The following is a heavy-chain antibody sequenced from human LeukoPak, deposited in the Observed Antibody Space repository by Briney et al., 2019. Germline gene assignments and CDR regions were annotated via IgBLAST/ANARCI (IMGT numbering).Heavy chain of an antibody. D-gene: IGHD6-13*01. Sequence: AGGSLRLSCAASGFTFRNYWMSWVRQVPGKGLEWVVNINEGGNEKNYVDSVKGRFTASRDNAQNSLYLQMNSLRVEDTAVYYCARHPNSNWDYWGQGTLVTVSP. V-gene: IGHV3-7*03. J-gene: IGHJ4*02. CDR1: GFTFRNYW. CDR2: INEGGNEK. CDR3: ARHPNSNWDY.